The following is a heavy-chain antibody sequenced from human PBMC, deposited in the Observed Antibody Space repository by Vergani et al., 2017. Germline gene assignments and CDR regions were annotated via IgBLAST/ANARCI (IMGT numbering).Heavy chain of an antibody. D-gene: IGHD5-18*01. CDR2: IIPIFGTA. V-gene: IGHV1-69*01. J-gene: IGHJ6*02. CDR1: GGTFSSYA. CDR3: ARDRVNGYSYEGYYGMDV. Sequence: QVQLVQSGAEVKKPGSSVKVSCKASGGTFSSYAISWVRQAPGQGLEWMGGIIPIFGTANYAQKFQGRVTITADESTGTAYMELSSLRSEDTAVYYCARDRVNGYSYEGYYGMDVWGQGTTVTVSS.